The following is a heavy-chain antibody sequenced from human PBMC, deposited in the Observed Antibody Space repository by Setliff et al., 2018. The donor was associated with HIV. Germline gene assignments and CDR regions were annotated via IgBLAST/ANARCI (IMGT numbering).Heavy chain of an antibody. CDR1: GFSLSDHD. J-gene: IGHJ3*02. CDR2: MSGSTGDT. D-gene: IGHD3-22*01. Sequence: PGGSLRLSCEASGFSLSDHDMDWVRQAPGKGLEWVATMSGSTGDTYYADSVKGRFTISRDNSKNTLSLQMNSLGAEDTAVYYCARVHDGTTTGAFDIWGQGTLVTVSS. CDR3: ARVHDGTTTGAFDI. V-gene: IGHV3-23*01.